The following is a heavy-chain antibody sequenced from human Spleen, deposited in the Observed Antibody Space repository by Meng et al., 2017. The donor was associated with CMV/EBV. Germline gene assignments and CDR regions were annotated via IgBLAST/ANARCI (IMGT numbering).Heavy chain of an antibody. V-gene: IGHV4-39*07. CDR3: ARGYCSSTSCYTMRY. CDR1: GGSISSSSYY. D-gene: IGHD2-2*02. Sequence: SETLSLTCTVSGGSISSSSYYWGWIRQPPGKGLEWIGSIYYSGSTYYNPSLKSRVTISVDTSKNQFSLKLSSVTAADMAVYYCARGYCSSTSCYTMRYWGQGTLVTVSS. CDR2: IYYSGST. J-gene: IGHJ4*02.